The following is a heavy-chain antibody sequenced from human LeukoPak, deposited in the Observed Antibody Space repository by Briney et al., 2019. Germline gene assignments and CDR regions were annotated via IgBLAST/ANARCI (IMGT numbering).Heavy chain of an antibody. Sequence: SETLSLTCTVSGGSISSYYWSWIRQPPGKGLEWIGYIYHSGSTNYNPSLKSRVAISVDTSKNQFSLKLSSVTAADTAVYYCARQHSSGYYYFDYWGQGTLVTVSS. CDR1: GGSISSYY. CDR2: IYHSGST. D-gene: IGHD3-22*01. J-gene: IGHJ4*02. CDR3: ARQHSSGYYYFDY. V-gene: IGHV4-59*08.